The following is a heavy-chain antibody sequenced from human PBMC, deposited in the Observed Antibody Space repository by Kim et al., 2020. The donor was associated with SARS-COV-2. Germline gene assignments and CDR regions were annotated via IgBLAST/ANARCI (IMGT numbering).Heavy chain of an antibody. J-gene: IGHJ6*02. CDR1: GGSISSYY. Sequence: SETLSLTCTVSGGSISSYYWSWIRQPPGKGLEWIGYIYYSGSTNYNPSLKSRVTISVDTSKNQFSLKLSSVTAADTAVYYCARDLVVPAAIGSPKNYYYYGMDVWGQGTTVTVSS. CDR2: IYYSGST. D-gene: IGHD2-2*01. CDR3: ARDLVVPAAIGSPKNYYYYGMDV. V-gene: IGHV4-59*13.